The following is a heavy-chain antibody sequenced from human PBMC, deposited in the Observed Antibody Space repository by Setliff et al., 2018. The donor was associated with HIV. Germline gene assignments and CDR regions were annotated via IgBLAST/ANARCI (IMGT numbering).Heavy chain of an antibody. J-gene: IGHJ5*02. CDR1: GASISSDT. CDR2: IYNTEIT. D-gene: IGHD3-22*01. V-gene: IGHV4-59*01. Sequence: PSETLSLTCIVSGASISSDTWSWIRQPPGKGLQWIGFIYNTEITNYNPSLKSRVTISLDTSKNQFSLKLRSVTAADTAVYYCAGVLSSGYYDGPWGQGTLVTVSS. CDR3: AGVLSSGYYDGP.